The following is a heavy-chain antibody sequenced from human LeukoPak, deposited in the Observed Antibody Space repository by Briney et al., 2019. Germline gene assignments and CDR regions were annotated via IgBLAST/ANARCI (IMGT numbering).Heavy chain of an antibody. V-gene: IGHV3-7*01. CDR1: GFTFSSYW. Sequence: GGSLRLSCAASGFTFSSYWMSWVRQAPGKGLEWVANIKQDGSEKYYVDSVKGRFTISRDNAKNSLYLQMNSLRAEDTAVYYCARERDSSSWDSYYYYYMDVWGKGTTVTVSS. CDR3: ARERDSSSWDSYYYYYMDV. J-gene: IGHJ6*03. CDR2: IKQDGSEK. D-gene: IGHD6-13*01.